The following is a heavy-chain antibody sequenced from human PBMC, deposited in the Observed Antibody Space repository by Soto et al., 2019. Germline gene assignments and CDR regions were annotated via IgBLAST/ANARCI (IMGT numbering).Heavy chain of an antibody. J-gene: IGHJ4*02. V-gene: IGHV4-34*01. CDR1: GGSFSGYY. D-gene: IGHD3-9*01. Sequence: QVQLQQWGAGLLKPSETLSLTCAVYGGSFSGYYWSWIRQPPGKGLEWIGEINHSGSTNYNPSLKSRVTISVDTSKNQFSLKLSSVTAADTAVYYCARLGGRYFGVYWGQGTLVTVSS. CDR3: ARLGGRYFGVY. CDR2: INHSGST.